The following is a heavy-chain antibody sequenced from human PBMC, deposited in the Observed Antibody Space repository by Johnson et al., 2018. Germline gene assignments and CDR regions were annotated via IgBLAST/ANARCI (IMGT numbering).Heavy chain of an antibody. CDR2: INWKGAST. V-gene: IGHV3-20*04. Sequence: VQLVESGGGVERPGGSLRLSCAASGFTFNDYGMNWVRQAPGKGLEWVSGINWKGASTGYADTVKGRITISRDNAKNSLYLQRNRPRAEDTAFYYCARGVSRTSYDYWGQGTLVTVSS. J-gene: IGHJ4*02. CDR3: ARGVSRTSYDY. D-gene: IGHD2-8*01. CDR1: GFTFNDYG.